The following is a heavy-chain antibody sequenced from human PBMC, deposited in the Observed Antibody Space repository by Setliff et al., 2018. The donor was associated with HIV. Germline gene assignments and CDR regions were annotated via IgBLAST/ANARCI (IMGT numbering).Heavy chain of an antibody. V-gene: IGHV3-30*02. CDR3: AINYAKLVLDAFDI. CDR1: GFTFSNYG. J-gene: IGHJ3*02. Sequence: PGGSLRLSCAASGFTFSNYGMHWVRQAPGKGLEWVTVIWSDGSNKNYAASVKGRFTISRDNSKNTLYLQMNSLRSEDTAVYYCAINYAKLVLDAFDIWGQGTMVTVSS. CDR2: IWSDGSNK. D-gene: IGHD6-13*01.